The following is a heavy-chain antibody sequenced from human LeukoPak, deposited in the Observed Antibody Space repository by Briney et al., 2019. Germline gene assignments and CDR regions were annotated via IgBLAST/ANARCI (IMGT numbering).Heavy chain of an antibody. CDR2: IYSGGST. CDR1: GFTVSSNY. V-gene: IGHV3-53*01. J-gene: IGHJ3*02. CDR3: AKVQWLTRGGNAFDI. Sequence: PGGSLRLSCAASGFTVSSNYMSWVRQAPGKGLEWVSVIYSGGSTYYADSVKGRFTISRDNSKNTLYLQMNSLRAEDTAVYYCAKVQWLTRGGNAFDIWGQGTMVTVSS. D-gene: IGHD6-19*01.